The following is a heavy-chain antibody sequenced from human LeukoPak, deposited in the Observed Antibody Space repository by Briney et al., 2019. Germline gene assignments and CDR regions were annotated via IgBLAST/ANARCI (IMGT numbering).Heavy chain of an antibody. CDR3: AREGLGYSYDLDY. V-gene: IGHV4-34*01. Sequence: SETLSLTCALSGGSITDYFYNWVRQPPGKGLEWIGEINHSGSTNYNPSLKSRVTISVDTSKNQFSLKLSSVTAADTAVYYCAREGLGYSYDLDYWGQGTLVTVSS. CDR2: INHSGST. CDR1: GGSITDYF. J-gene: IGHJ4*02. D-gene: IGHD5-18*01.